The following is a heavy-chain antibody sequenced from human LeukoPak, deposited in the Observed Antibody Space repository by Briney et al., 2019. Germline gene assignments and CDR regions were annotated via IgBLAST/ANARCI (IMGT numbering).Heavy chain of an antibody. CDR2: IDHSGST. CDR3: ARGGKWLYYFDY. V-gene: IGHV4-38-2*02. CDR1: NYSISSGYY. D-gene: IGHD6-19*01. Sequence: PSETLSLTYTVSNYSISSGYYLGWIRQPPGKGLEWIGSIDHSGSTYYNPSLKSRVTISVDTSKNQFSLKLTSVTAADTAVYYCARGGKWLYYFDYWGQGTLVTVSS. J-gene: IGHJ4*02.